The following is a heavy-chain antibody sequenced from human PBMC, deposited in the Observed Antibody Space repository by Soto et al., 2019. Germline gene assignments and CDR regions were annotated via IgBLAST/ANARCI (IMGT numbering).Heavy chain of an antibody. J-gene: IGHJ6*02. D-gene: IGHD2-15*01. CDR2: INPKSGGT. Sequence: ASVKVSCKASGYAFTGCYMHWVGQPPGQGLEWMGWINPKSGGTNYAQMFKGWVTMTRDTSISTAYMERSRLRSDDTAVYYCARFWIVTITSGGVWAQGTRVTVYS. CDR1: GYAFTGCY. CDR3: ARFWIVTITSGGV. V-gene: IGHV1-2*04.